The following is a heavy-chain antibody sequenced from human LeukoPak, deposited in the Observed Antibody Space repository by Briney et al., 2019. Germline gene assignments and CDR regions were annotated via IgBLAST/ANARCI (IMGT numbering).Heavy chain of an antibody. J-gene: IGHJ3*02. D-gene: IGHD6-13*01. CDR1: GGSISSYY. V-gene: IGHV4-59*08. Sequence: SETLSLTCTVPGGSISSYYWSWIRQPPGEGLEWIGYIYYSGSTNYNPSLKSRVTISVDTSKNQFSLKLSSVTAADTAVYYCARHYGYSSSRSAFDIWGQGTMVTVSS. CDR3: ARHYGYSSSRSAFDI. CDR2: IYYSGST.